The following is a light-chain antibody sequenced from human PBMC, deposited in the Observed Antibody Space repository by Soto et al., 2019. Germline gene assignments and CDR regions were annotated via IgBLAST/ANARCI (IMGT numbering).Light chain of an antibody. J-gene: IGKJ4*01. CDR2: GAS. Sequence: EIVLTQSPGTLSLSPGGRATLSCRASQSVRSSYLAWYQQRPGQAPRLLSFGASFRATGIPDRFSCSGSGTFFTLPISGLEPEDFAVYYCQHYGSPRTFGGGTKVEIK. V-gene: IGKV3-20*01. CDR1: QSVRSSY. CDR3: QHYGSPRT.